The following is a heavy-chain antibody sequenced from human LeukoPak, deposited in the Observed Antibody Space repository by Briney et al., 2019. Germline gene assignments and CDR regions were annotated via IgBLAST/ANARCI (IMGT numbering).Heavy chain of an antibody. CDR2: INQGESMI. CDR1: GFRFSRYW. CDR3: AKLLRDVTIYDF. Sequence: GGSLRLSCAASGFRFSRYWMSWVRQAPGKGLEWVASINQGESMIWYVDSVKGRFTISRDNANNLLFLQMNYMRVEDTAVYYCAKLLRDVTIYDFWGHGGLVTVSS. J-gene: IGHJ4*03. V-gene: IGHV3-7*01. D-gene: IGHD5-24*01.